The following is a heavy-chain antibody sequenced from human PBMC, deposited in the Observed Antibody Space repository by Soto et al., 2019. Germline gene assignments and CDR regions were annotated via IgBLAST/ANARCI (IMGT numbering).Heavy chain of an antibody. D-gene: IGHD2-8*01. CDR1: GFTFSTYA. CDR2: ITTSGGNT. Sequence: EVQLLESGGGLVQPGGSLRLSCAASGFTFSTYAMSWVRQAPGKGLEWVSTITTSGGNTYYADSVQGRFTISRDNTKNTPYLQMNSLRAEDTAVYYCAGRYCTNGVCYTNYYYYIDVWGKGTTVTVSS. CDR3: AGRYCTNGVCYTNYYYYIDV. V-gene: IGHV3-23*01. J-gene: IGHJ6*03.